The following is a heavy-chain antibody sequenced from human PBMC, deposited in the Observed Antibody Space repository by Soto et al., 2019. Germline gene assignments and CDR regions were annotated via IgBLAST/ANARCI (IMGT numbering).Heavy chain of an antibody. CDR2: IYYSGST. CDR1: GGSISSGDYY. Sequence: SSETLSLTCTVSGGSISSGDYYWSWIRQPPGKGLEWIGYIYYSGSTYYNPSLKSRVTISVDTSKNQFTLRLTSVTAADTAVYFCATESGSTYGYFDHWGQGTQVTVSS. J-gene: IGHJ4*02. CDR3: ATESGSTYGYFDH. V-gene: IGHV4-30-4*01. D-gene: IGHD5-18*01.